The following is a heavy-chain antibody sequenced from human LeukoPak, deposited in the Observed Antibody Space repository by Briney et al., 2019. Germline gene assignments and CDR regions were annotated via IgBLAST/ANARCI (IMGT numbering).Heavy chain of an antibody. V-gene: IGHV3-74*01. CDR1: GFTFSTYF. D-gene: IGHD6-13*01. CDR2: INSDGSST. CDR3: ARALASGATY. Sequence: GGSLRLSCAASGFTFSTYFMHWVRQAPGKGLVWVSRINSDGSSTSYADSVKGRFTISRDNAKNTVYLQMNSLRAEDSAEYYCARALASGATYWGQGTLVTVSS. J-gene: IGHJ4*02.